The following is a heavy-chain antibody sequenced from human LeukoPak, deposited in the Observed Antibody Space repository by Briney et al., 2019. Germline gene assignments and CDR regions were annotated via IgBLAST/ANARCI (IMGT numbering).Heavy chain of an antibody. CDR2: INWNGGST. CDR1: GFTFDDYG. CDR3: AREVXSYXPXXXXDX. V-gene: IGHV3-20*04. D-gene: IGHD3-10*01. Sequence: GGSLRLSCAASGFTFDDYGMSWVRQAPGKGLEWVSSINWNGGSTGYADSVKGRFTISRDNAKNSLYLQMNSLRAEDTALYYCAREVXSYXPXXXXDXWGQGTLVTVSS. J-gene: IGHJ4*02.